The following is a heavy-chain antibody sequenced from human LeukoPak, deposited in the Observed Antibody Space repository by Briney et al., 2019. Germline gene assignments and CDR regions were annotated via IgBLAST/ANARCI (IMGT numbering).Heavy chain of an antibody. CDR3: ATLTRGYYYGSGSYNY. J-gene: IGHJ4*02. V-gene: IGHV4-34*01. D-gene: IGHD3-10*01. Sequence: SETPSLTCAVYGGSFSGYYWSWIRQPPGKGLEWIGEINHSGSTNYNPSLKSRVTISVDTSKNQFSLKLSSVTAADTAVYYCATLTRGYYYGSGSYNYWGQGTLVTVSS. CDR2: INHSGST. CDR1: GGSFSGYY.